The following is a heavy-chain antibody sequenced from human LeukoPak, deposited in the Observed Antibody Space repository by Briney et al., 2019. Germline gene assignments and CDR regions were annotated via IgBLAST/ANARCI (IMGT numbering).Heavy chain of an antibody. Sequence: TGGSLRLSCAASGFTFSSYDMTWVRLAPGRGLEWVSSIRPSGDNTCYGDSVKGRFTISRDNAKNSLYLQMNSLRAEDTAIYYCARGLHSRLYDSSVYYPYWGQGTLVTVSS. J-gene: IGHJ4*02. CDR2: IRPSGDNT. CDR3: ARGLHSRLYDSSVYYPY. D-gene: IGHD3-22*01. V-gene: IGHV3-23*01. CDR1: GFTFSSYD.